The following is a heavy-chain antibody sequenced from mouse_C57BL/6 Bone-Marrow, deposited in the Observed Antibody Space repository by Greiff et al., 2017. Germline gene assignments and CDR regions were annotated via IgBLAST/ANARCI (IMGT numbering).Heavy chain of an antibody. CDR2: INPSSGYT. D-gene: IGHD1-1*01. CDR1: GYTFTSYW. V-gene: IGHV1-7*01. J-gene: IGHJ3*01. Sequence: QVQLKESGAELAKPGASVKLSCKASGYTFTSYWMHWVKQRPGQGLEWIGYINPSSGYTKYNQKFKDKATLTADKSSSTAYMQLSSLTYEYSAVYYCARIGYGSRAWFAYWGQGTLVTVSA. CDR3: ARIGYGSRAWFAY.